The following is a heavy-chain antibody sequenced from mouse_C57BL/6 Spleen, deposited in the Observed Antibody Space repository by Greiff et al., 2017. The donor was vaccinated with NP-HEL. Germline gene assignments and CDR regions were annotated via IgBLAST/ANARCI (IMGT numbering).Heavy chain of an antibody. CDR1: GFSFNTYA. J-gene: IGHJ4*01. V-gene: IGHV10-1*01. Sequence: EVMLVESGGGLVQPKGSLKLSCAASGFSFNTYAMNWVRQAPGKGLEWVARIRSKSNNYATYYADSVKDRFTISRDDSESMLYLQMNNLKTEDTAMYYCVRHEWSYAMDYWGQGTSVTVSS. CDR3: VRHEWSYAMDY. CDR2: IRSKSNNYAT. D-gene: IGHD1-1*02.